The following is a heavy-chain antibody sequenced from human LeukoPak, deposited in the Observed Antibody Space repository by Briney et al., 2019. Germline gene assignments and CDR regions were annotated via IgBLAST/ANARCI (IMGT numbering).Heavy chain of an antibody. CDR3: AKGPTTVVTQYY. D-gene: IGHD4-23*01. CDR1: GFTFSSYG. Sequence: GGSLRLSCAASGFTFSSYGMHWVRQAPGKGLEWVAVISYDGSNKYYADSVKGRFTISRDNSKNTLHLQMNSLRAEDTAVYYCAKGPTTVVTQYYWGQGTLVTVSS. V-gene: IGHV3-30*18. CDR2: ISYDGSNK. J-gene: IGHJ4*02.